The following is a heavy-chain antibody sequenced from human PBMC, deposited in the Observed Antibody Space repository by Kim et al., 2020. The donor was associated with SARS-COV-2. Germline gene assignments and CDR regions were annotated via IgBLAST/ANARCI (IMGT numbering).Heavy chain of an antibody. CDR3: ARGRGPSSSSSWFDP. CDR2: ISGSGGST. V-gene: IGHV3-23*01. D-gene: IGHD6-6*01. CDR1: GFTFSSYA. J-gene: IGHJ5*02. Sequence: GGSLRLSCAASGFTFSSYAMSWVRQAPGKGLEWVSAISGSGGSTYYADSVKGRLTISRDNSKNTLYLQMNSLRAEDTAVYDCARGRGPSSSSSWFDPWGQRTMVTVSS.